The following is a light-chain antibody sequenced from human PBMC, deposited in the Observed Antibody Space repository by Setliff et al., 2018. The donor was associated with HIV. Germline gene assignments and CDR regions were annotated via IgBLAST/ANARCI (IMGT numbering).Light chain of an antibody. CDR3: QVWDSGSDHVV. Sequence: LTQPPSVSVAPGKTARITCGGNNIGSKSVHWYQQKPGQAPVLVIYYDSDRPSGIPERFSGSNSGNTATLTITRVEAGDEADYYCQVWDSGSDHVVFGGGTKVTVL. V-gene: IGLV3-21*04. CDR2: YDS. CDR1: NIGSKS. J-gene: IGLJ3*02.